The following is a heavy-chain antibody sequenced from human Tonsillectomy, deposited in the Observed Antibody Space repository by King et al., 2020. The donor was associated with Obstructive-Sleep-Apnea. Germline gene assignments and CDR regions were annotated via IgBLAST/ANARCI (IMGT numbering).Heavy chain of an antibody. CDR2: IYYSGST. CDR3: ARRGAAAGTGYFDL. Sequence: VQLQESGPGLVKPSETLSLTCTVSGGSISSYYWSWIRQPPGKGLEWIGYIYYSGSTNYNPSLKSRVTISVDTSKNQFSLKLNSVTAADTAVYYCARRGAAAGTGYFDLGGRGTLVTVSS. CDR1: GGSISSYY. V-gene: IGHV4-59*08. J-gene: IGHJ2*01. D-gene: IGHD6-13*01.